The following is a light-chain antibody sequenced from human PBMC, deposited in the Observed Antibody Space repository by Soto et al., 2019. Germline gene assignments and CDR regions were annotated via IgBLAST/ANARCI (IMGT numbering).Light chain of an antibody. J-gene: IGKJ1*01. Sequence: EIVMTQSPATLSVSPGERATLSCRASQSVSSNLAWYQQKPGQAPRLLLYGASTSATGIPARFSGSGSGTEFTLTISSLQSEDFAVYYCQHYNNWPRTFGQGTKVEIK. CDR2: GAS. V-gene: IGKV3-15*01. CDR1: QSVSSN. CDR3: QHYNNWPRT.